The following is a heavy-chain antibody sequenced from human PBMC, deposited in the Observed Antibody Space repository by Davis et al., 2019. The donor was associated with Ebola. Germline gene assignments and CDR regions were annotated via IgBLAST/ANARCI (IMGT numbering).Heavy chain of an antibody. D-gene: IGHD3-10*01. J-gene: IGHJ4*02. CDR2: INKDGSGT. CDR1: GFTFSSYW. CDR3: GRDYGSVDS. V-gene: IGHV3-74*01. Sequence: HTGGSLRLSCAASGFTFSSYWMHWVRQAPGKGLVWVSRINKDGSGTSYADSVKGRITISRDNAKNTLYLQMNSLRAEDTAVYYCGRDYGSVDSWGQGTLVTVSS.